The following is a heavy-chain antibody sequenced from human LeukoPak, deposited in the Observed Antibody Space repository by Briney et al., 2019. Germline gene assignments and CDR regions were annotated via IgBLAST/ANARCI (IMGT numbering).Heavy chain of an antibody. D-gene: IGHD1-26*01. J-gene: IGHJ6*03. CDR1: GGSISSGGYY. CDR3: ARGYSGTSRDYYYMDV. Sequence: PSENLSLTCTVSGGSISSGGYYWSWIRQPPGKGLEWIGYIYHSGSTYYNPSLKSRVTISVDRSKNQFSLKLSSVTAADTAVYYCARGYSGTSRDYYYMDVWGKGTTVTVSS. V-gene: IGHV4-30-2*01. CDR2: IYHSGST.